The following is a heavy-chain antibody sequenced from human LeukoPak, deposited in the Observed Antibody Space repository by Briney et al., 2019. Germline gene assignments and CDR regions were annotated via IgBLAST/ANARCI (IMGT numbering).Heavy chain of an antibody. V-gene: IGHV3-53*01. CDR2: IYSGGST. D-gene: IGHD3-22*01. J-gene: IGHJ4*02. Sequence: GGSLRLSCAASGFTVSSNYMSWVRKPPGKGLEWVSVIYSGGSTYYADSVKGRFTISRDNSKNTLYLQMNSLRAEDTAVYYCATAVYYYDGSGYYYTPPDYWGQGTLGTVSS. CDR3: ATAVYYYDGSGYYYTPPDY. CDR1: GFTVSSNY.